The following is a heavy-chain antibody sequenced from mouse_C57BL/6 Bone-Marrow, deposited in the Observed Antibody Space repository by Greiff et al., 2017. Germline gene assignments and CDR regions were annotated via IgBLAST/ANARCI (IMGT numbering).Heavy chain of an antibody. J-gene: IGHJ2*01. CDR3: ARYYYGSSPYYFDY. V-gene: IGHV1-26*01. CDR1: GYTFTDYY. Sequence: EVKLQQSGPELVKPGASVKISCKASGYTFTDYYMNWVKQSHGKSLEWIGDINPNNGGTSYNQKFKGKATLTVDKSSSTAYMELRSLTSEDSAVYYCARYYYGSSPYYFDYWGQGTTLTVSS. CDR2: INPNNGGT. D-gene: IGHD1-1*01.